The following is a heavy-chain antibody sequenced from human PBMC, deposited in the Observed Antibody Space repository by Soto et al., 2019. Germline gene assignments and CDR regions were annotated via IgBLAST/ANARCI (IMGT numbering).Heavy chain of an antibody. CDR2: TSYSGRT. CDR1: GGSISSRSYY. V-gene: IGHV4-39*01. D-gene: IGHD4-4*01. CDR3: ARLAMTTVTNNWFDP. J-gene: IGHJ5*02. Sequence: QLQLQESGPGLVKPSETLSLTCTVSGGSISSRSYYWGWIRQPPGQGLEWIGSTSYSGRTYYNPSLKRRVTISVDTSRTQFSLKLTSVTAADTAIYYCARLAMTTVTNNWFDPWGQGTQVTVSS.